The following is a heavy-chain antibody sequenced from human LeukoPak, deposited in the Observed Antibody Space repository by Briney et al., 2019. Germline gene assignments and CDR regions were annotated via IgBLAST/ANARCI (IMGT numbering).Heavy chain of an antibody. D-gene: IGHD3-10*01. V-gene: IGHV4-39*01. Sequence: SETLSLTCTVSGGSISSSSYYWGWIRQPPGKGLEWIGGIYYSGSTYYNPSLKSRVTISVDTSKNQFSLKLSSVTAADTAVYYCARHPHYYGSGSHWFDPWGQGTLVTVSS. CDR2: IYYSGST. CDR3: ARHPHYYGSGSHWFDP. CDR1: GGSISSSSYY. J-gene: IGHJ5*02.